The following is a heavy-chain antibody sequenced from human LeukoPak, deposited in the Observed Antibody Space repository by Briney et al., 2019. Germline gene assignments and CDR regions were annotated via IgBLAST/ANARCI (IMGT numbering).Heavy chain of an antibody. V-gene: IGHV3-66*01. Sequence: GGSLRLSCAASGFTVSSNYMSWVRQAPGKGLEWVSVIYSGGSTYYADSVKGRFTISRDNSKNTPYLQMNSLRAEDTAVYYCAREEYSSSWVFDYWGQGTLVTVSS. J-gene: IGHJ4*02. CDR2: IYSGGST. D-gene: IGHD6-13*01. CDR3: AREEYSSSWVFDY. CDR1: GFTVSSNY.